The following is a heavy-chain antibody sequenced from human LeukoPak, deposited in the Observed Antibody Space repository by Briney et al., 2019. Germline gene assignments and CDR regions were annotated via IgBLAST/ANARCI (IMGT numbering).Heavy chain of an antibody. Sequence: SETLSLTCAVSGASITSYYWSWIRQPPGKGLEWIGYIYYSGSTNYNPSLKSRVTMSVDTSKNEFSLKLSSVTTADTAVYYCATRRIAVAAPFDYWGQGTPVTVSS. D-gene: IGHD6-19*01. V-gene: IGHV4-59*01. CDR3: ATRRIAVAAPFDY. J-gene: IGHJ4*02. CDR2: IYYSGST. CDR1: GASITSYY.